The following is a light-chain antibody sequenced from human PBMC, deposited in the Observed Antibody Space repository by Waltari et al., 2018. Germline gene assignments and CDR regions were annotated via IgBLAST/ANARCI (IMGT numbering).Light chain of an antibody. V-gene: IGLV2-23*01. J-gene: IGLJ2*01. CDR3: CSYGGSSALV. CDR2: EGG. Sequence: VSWYQNHPGKAPKLMICEGGNRPSGVSERFSGSMSGNTASLTISGLQAEDEADYDCCSYGGSSALVFGGGTKLTVL.